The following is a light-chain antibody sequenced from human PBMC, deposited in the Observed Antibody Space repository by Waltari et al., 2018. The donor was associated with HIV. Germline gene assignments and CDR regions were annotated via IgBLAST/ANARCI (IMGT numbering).Light chain of an antibody. CDR2: LGS. CDR3: MQALQMPLT. J-gene: IGKJ4*01. V-gene: IGKV2-28*01. CDR1: QSLLHTNGYTY. Sequence: DIVMTQPPFSLPVSPGEPASISCRSSQSLLHTNGYTYLNWYIQKPGQSPQLLIYLGSHRASGFPDRFSGSGSGTDFTLHINQVEADDVGLYYCMQALQMPLTFGGGTKVEIK.